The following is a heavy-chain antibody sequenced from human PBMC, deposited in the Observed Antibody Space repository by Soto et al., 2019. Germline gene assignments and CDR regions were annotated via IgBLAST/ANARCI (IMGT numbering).Heavy chain of an antibody. V-gene: IGHV1-8*01. CDR2: MNPNSGNT. Sequence: QVQLVQSGAEVKKPGASVKVSCKASGYTFSTYDIDRVRLATGQGLEWMGSMNPNSGNTEYAQKFQGRVTMTRDTSISTAYMELSSLRSEDTAIYYCARTMGGIAAAGNDYWGQGTLVTVSS. CDR1: GYTFSTYD. J-gene: IGHJ4*02. CDR3: ARTMGGIAAAGNDY. D-gene: IGHD6-13*01.